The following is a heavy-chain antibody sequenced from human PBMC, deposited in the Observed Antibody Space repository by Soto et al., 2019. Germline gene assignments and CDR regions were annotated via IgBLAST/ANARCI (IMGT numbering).Heavy chain of an antibody. CDR1: GFTFSSYS. V-gene: IGHV3-21*01. CDR3: ARDQGEQWLVHFDY. D-gene: IGHD6-19*01. Sequence: PGGSLRLSCAASGFTFSSYSMNWVRQAPGKGLEWVSSISSSSSYIYYADSVKGRFTISRDNAKNSLYLQMNSLRAEDTAVYYCARDQGEQWLVHFDYWGQGTLVTVSS. J-gene: IGHJ4*02. CDR2: ISSSSSYI.